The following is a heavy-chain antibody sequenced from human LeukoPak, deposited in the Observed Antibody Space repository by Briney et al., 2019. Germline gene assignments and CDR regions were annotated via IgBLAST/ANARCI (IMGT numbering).Heavy chain of an antibody. D-gene: IGHD3-22*01. CDR1: GGTFSSYA. V-gene: IGHV1-69*04. CDR3: ATAHYYDSSGDADDAFDI. Sequence: GASVKVSCKASGGTFSSYAISWVRQAPGQGLEWMGRIIPILGIANYAQKFQGRVTITADKSTSTAYMELSSLRSEDTAVYYCATAHYYDSSGDADDAFDIWGQGTMVTVSS. J-gene: IGHJ3*02. CDR2: IIPILGIA.